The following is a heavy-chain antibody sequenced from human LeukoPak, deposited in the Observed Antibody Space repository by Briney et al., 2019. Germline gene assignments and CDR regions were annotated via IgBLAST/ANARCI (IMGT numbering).Heavy chain of an antibody. CDR2: IYYSGST. CDR3: ARSGYSYAAYYYYGMDV. J-gene: IGHJ6*02. V-gene: IGHV4-39*01. D-gene: IGHD5-18*01. CDR1: GGSISSCSYY. Sequence: PSETLSLTCTVSGGSISSCSYYWGWIRQPPGKGLEWIGGIYYSGSTYYSPSLKSRVTISVDTSKNQFSLKLSSVTAADTAVYYCARSGYSYAAYYYYGMDVWGQGTTVTVSS.